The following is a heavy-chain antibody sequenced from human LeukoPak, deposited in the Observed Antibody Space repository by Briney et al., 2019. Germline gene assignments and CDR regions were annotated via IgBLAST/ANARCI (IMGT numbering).Heavy chain of an antibody. J-gene: IGHJ6*03. CDR3: ARASYSSSWYGSYYYYYYMDV. CDR1: GYTFTSYA. Sequence: SVKVSCKASGYTFTSYAISWVRQAPGQGLEWMGGIIPIFGTANYAQKFQGRVTITADKSTSTAYMELSSLRSEDTAVYCCARASYSSSWYGSYYYYYYMDVWGKGTTVTVSS. CDR2: IIPIFGTA. D-gene: IGHD6-13*01. V-gene: IGHV1-69*06.